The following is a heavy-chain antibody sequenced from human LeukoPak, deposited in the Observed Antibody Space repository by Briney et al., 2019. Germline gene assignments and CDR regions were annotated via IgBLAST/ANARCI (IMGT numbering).Heavy chain of an antibody. J-gene: IGHJ3*02. Sequence: ASVKVSCKASGHTFTSYYMHWVRQAPGQGLEWMGIINPSGGSTSYAQKFQGRVTMTRDTSTSTVCMELSSLRSEDTAVYYCARGRHYYDSSDYYYEGDAFDIWGQGAMVTVSS. CDR2: INPSGGST. CDR3: ARGRHYYDSSDYYYEGDAFDI. D-gene: IGHD3-22*01. V-gene: IGHV1-46*01. CDR1: GHTFTSYY.